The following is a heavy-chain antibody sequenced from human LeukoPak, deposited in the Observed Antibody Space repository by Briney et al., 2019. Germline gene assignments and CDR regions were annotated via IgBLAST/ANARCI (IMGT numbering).Heavy chain of an antibody. D-gene: IGHD5-18*01. Sequence: GGSLRLSCAASGFTFSSYGMHWVRQAPGKGLEWVAFIRYDGSNKYYADSVKGRFTISRDNSKNTLYLQMNSLRAEDTAVYYCAKDRGGMDTAMRYFDYWGQGTLVTVSS. V-gene: IGHV3-30*02. J-gene: IGHJ4*02. CDR1: GFTFSSYG. CDR2: IRYDGSNK. CDR3: AKDRGGMDTAMRYFDY.